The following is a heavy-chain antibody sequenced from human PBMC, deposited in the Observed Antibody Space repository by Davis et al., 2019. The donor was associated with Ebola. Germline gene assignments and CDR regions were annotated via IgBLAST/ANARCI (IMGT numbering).Heavy chain of an antibody. Sequence: GGSLRLSCAASGFTVSNNYVNWVRQAPGTGLEWVSVIYSGGSTYYADSVKGRFTISRDNSKNTVNLQMNSLRVEDTAVYYCARSYGGNPRVNAIDIWGQGTMVTVSP. J-gene: IGHJ3*02. V-gene: IGHV3-66*01. CDR2: IYSGGST. CDR3: ARSYGGNPRVNAIDI. CDR1: GFTVSNNY. D-gene: IGHD4-23*01.